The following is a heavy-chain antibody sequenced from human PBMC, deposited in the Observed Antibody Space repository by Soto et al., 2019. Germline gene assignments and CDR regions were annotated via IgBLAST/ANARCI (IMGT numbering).Heavy chain of an antibody. CDR2: ISGSGGST. V-gene: IGHV3-23*01. Sequence: PGGSLRLSCAASGFTFSSYAMSWVRQAPGKGLEWVSAISGSGGSTYYADSVKGRFTISRDNSKNTLYLQMNSLRAEDTAVYYCAKVQKQQLVPPPLDYWGQGTLVTVSS. J-gene: IGHJ4*02. D-gene: IGHD6-13*01. CDR3: AKVQKQQLVPPPLDY. CDR1: GFTFSSYA.